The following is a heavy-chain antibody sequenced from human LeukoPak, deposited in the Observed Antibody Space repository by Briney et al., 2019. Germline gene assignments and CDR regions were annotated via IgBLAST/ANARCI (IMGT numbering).Heavy chain of an antibody. V-gene: IGHV4-59*01. CDR2: IYSSGST. Sequence: PSETLSLTCTVSGGSISSYYWSWIRQPPGKGLEWIGYIYSSGSTNYNPSLKSRVTISVDTSKNQFSLKLSSVTAADTAVYYCARDYYDSSGNRYFDYWGQGTLVTVSS. CDR1: GGSISSYY. CDR3: ARDYYDSSGNRYFDY. D-gene: IGHD3-22*01. J-gene: IGHJ4*02.